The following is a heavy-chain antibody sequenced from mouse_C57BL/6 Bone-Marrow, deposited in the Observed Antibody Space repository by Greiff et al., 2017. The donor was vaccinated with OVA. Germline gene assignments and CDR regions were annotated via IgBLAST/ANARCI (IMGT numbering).Heavy chain of an antibody. Sequence: EVHLVESEGGLVQPGSSMKLSCTASGFTFSDYYMAWVRQVPEKGLEWVANINYDGSSTYYLDSLKSRFIISRDNAKNILYLQMSSLKSEDTATYYCAREGVMGLPFDYWGQGTTLTVSS. CDR3: AREGVMGLPFDY. CDR1: GFTFSDYY. V-gene: IGHV5-16*01. CDR2: INYDGSST. D-gene: IGHD2-4*01. J-gene: IGHJ2*01.